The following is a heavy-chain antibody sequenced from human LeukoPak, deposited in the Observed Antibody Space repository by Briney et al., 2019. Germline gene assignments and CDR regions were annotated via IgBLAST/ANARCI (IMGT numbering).Heavy chain of an antibody. CDR2: IYYSGST. J-gene: IGHJ6*02. CDR3: ASRLGYYYGLDV. V-gene: IGHV4-59*08. CDR1: GGSISSYY. Sequence: SETLXLTCTVSGGSISSYYWSWIRQPPGKGLEWIGYIYYSGSTNYSPSLKSRVTISVDTSKNQFSLKLSSVTAADTAVYYCASRLGYYYGLDVWGQGTTVTVSS. D-gene: IGHD3-22*01.